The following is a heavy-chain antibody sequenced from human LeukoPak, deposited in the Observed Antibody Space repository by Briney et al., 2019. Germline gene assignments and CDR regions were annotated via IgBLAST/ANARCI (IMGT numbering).Heavy chain of an antibody. V-gene: IGHV4-30-4*01. CDR2: IYHSGST. D-gene: IGHD3-22*01. J-gene: IGHJ4*02. Sequence: PSETLSLTCTVSGVSISSGDYYWSWIRQPPGKGLEWIGYIYHSGSTYFNPSLKSRVTISVDTSKDQFSLKLSSVTAADTAVYCCARGPDSSGSYYFDFWGQGTLATVSS. CDR1: GVSISSGDYY. CDR3: ARGPDSSGSYYFDF.